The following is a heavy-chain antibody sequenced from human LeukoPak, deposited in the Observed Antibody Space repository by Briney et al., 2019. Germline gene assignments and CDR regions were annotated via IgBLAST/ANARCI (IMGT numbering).Heavy chain of an antibody. Sequence: GGSLRLSCAASGFTFSSSSTTWVRQPPGKGLEWVAYITSGSSPISYADSVKGRFTISRDNAKNSLFLQMNSLRDGDTAVYYCARVRLGGHSDYWGQGTLVTVS. V-gene: IGHV3-48*02. D-gene: IGHD3-16*01. CDR2: ITSGSSPI. CDR3: ARVRLGGHSDY. J-gene: IGHJ4*02. CDR1: GFTFSSSS.